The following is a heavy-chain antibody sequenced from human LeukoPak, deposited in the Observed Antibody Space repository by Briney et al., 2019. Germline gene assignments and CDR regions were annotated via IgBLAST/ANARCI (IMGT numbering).Heavy chain of an antibody. J-gene: IGHJ4*02. CDR1: GGSFSGYY. CDR3: ARMGRFLRYFDY. Sequence: SETLSLTCAVYGGSFSGYYWSWIRQPPGKGLEWIGEINHSGSTNYNPSLKSRGTISVDTSKNQFSLKLSSVTAADTAVYYCARMGRFLRYFDYWGQGTLVTVSS. D-gene: IGHD3-3*01. V-gene: IGHV4-34*01. CDR2: INHSGST.